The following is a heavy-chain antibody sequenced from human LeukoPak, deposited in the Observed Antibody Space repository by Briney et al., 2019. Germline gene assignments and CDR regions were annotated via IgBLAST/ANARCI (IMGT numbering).Heavy chain of an antibody. V-gene: IGHV4-59*01. CDR1: GGSISCYY. Sequence: SETLSLTCTVYGGSISCYYWIWIRQPPGKGLEWIGYIYYSGSTNYNPSLKSRVTISVDTSKNPFSLKLSSVTAADPAVYYCGCGGYYGSGNDFRFDPWGQGTLVTVSS. CDR2: IYYSGST. J-gene: IGHJ5*02. CDR3: GCGGYYGSGNDFRFDP. D-gene: IGHD3-10*01.